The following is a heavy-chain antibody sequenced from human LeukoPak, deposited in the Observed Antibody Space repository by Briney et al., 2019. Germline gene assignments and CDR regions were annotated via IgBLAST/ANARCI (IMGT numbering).Heavy chain of an antibody. CDR1: GYTFTSYG. CDR2: ISAYNGNT. J-gene: IGHJ6*03. CDR3: ARVVRYFDWLYYYMDV. Sequence: ASVKVSCKAPGYTFTSYGISWVRQAPGQGLEWMGWISAYNGNTNYAQKLQGRVTMTTDTSTSTAYMELRSLRSDDTAVYYCARVVRYFDWLYYYMDVWGKGTTVTVSS. V-gene: IGHV1-18*01. D-gene: IGHD3-9*01.